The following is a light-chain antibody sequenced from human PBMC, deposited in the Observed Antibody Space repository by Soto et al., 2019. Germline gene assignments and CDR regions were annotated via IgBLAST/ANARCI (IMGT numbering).Light chain of an antibody. J-gene: IGKJ3*01. CDR2: AAS. CDR3: QQSYSTPQT. CDR1: QSISSY. Sequence: DFQMTQSPSSLSASVGDRVTITCRASQSISSYLNWYQQKPGKAPKLLIYAASSLQSGVPSRFSGSGSGTDFTLTISSLQPEDFATYYCQQSYSTPQTFGPGTKVDIK. V-gene: IGKV1-39*01.